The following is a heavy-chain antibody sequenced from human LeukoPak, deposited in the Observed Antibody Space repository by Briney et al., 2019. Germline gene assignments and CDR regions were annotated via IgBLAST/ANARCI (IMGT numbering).Heavy chain of an antibody. Sequence: PSETLSLTCAVSGGSITTNNWWSWIRQPPGKGLEWIGEINHSGSTNYNPSLKSRVTISVDTSKNQFSLKLSSVTAADTAVYYCARRSPKSMITFGGFDPWGQGTLVTVSS. CDR1: GGSITTNNW. J-gene: IGHJ5*02. D-gene: IGHD3-16*01. V-gene: IGHV4-4*02. CDR2: INHSGST. CDR3: ARRSPKSMITFGGFDP.